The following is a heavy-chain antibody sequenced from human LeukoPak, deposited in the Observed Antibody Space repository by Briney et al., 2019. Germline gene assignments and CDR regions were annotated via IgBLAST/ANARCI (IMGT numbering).Heavy chain of an antibody. CDR1: GGSISSSY. D-gene: IGHD4-23*01. CDR2: IFTTGST. V-gene: IGHV4-4*07. Sequence: KPSETLSLTCTVSGGSISSSYCNWLRQPAGKGLEWLGRIFTTGSTTYNPSLKSRLTISVDTTKNQFSLKLNSVTAADTAVYYCARQASGGGRVPFDYWGQGTLVAVSS. J-gene: IGHJ4*02. CDR3: ARQASGGGRVPFDY.